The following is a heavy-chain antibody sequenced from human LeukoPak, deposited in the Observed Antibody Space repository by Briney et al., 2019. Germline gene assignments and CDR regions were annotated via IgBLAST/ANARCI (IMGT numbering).Heavy chain of an antibody. CDR3: ARASTTVPHYFDY. Sequence: PSETLSLTCAVFGGSFSGNYWSYIRQPPGKGLEWIGEINHSGSTNYNPSLKSRVTISVDTSKNQFSLMLTSVTAADTAVYYCARASTTVPHYFDYWGQGTLVTVSS. J-gene: IGHJ4*02. CDR1: GGSFSGNY. D-gene: IGHD4-17*01. V-gene: IGHV4-34*01. CDR2: INHSGST.